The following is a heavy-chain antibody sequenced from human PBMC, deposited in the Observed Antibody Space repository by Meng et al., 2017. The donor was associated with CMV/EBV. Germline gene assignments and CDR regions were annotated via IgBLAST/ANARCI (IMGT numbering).Heavy chain of an antibody. CDR2: ISTSGST. Sequence: SRRVLSTPSQPLPLTDTVSGGSIKSSYGSWIRPPAGKELEGIGRISTSGSTNSNPSLKSRVTMSVDTSKNQFSLKLSSVTAADTAVYYCARVFPPLAAADYWQNNWFDPWGQGTLVTVSS. CDR1: GGSIKSSY. CDR3: ARVFPPLAAADYWQNNWFDP. D-gene: IGHD6-13*01. J-gene: IGHJ5*02. V-gene: IGHV4-4*07.